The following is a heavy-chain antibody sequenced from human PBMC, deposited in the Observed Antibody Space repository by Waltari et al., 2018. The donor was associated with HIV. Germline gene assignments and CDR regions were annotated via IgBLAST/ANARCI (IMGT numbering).Heavy chain of an antibody. CDR3: TKDKSGSPDY. Sequence: EVRLVASGGGLVKPGGSLKISCEDSGFDCSHAWMSWVRRAPGKGLGWLGSIKRNVVDGTADHAESGRGGCASAGEDSINTVFLDRKRQRRGDTAVYVCTKDKSGSPDYWGRGTLVTFSS. J-gene: IGHJ4*02. CDR1: GFDCSHAW. CDR2: IKRNVVDGTA. D-gene: IGHD1-26*01. V-gene: IGHV3-15*01.